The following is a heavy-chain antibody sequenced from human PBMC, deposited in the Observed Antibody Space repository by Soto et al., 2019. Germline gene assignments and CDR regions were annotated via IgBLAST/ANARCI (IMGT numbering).Heavy chain of an antibody. CDR3: ANWVEGSMVYFDY. J-gene: IGHJ4*02. Sequence: LRLSCAASGFPFSHYAMTWVRQAPGKGLEWVSAISGNGADTTYADSVRGRFTISRDNSKDTVFLQMNSLSDDDTAVYYCANWVEGSMVYFDYWGQGTQVTVSS. CDR2: ISGNGADT. D-gene: IGHD2-8*01. CDR1: GFPFSHYA. V-gene: IGHV3-23*01.